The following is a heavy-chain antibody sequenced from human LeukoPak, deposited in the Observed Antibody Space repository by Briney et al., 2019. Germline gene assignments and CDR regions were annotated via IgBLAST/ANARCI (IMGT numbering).Heavy chain of an antibody. Sequence: GASVKVSCKASGGTFSSYAISWVRQAPGQGLEWMGRINPSNSGTNYAQKFQGRVTMTRDTSISTAYMELSRLRSDDTAVYYCATEDGVNWGQGTLVTVSS. D-gene: IGHD3-10*01. CDR1: GGTFSSYA. CDR3: ATEDGVN. CDR2: INPSNSGT. J-gene: IGHJ4*02. V-gene: IGHV1-2*06.